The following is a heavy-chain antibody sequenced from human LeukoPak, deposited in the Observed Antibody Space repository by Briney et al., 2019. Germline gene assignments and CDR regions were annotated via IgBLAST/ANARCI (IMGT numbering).Heavy chain of an antibody. Sequence: AGSLRLSCAASGFTFSSYEMSWVRQAPGKGMEWVSPISGSGGSTYYADSVKGRFTISRDNSKNTLYLQMNSLRAEDTAVYYCAKPVWQQLVRDAFDIWGQGTMVTVSS. J-gene: IGHJ3*02. V-gene: IGHV3-23*01. D-gene: IGHD6-13*01. CDR3: AKPVWQQLVRDAFDI. CDR2: ISGSGGST. CDR1: GFTFSSYE.